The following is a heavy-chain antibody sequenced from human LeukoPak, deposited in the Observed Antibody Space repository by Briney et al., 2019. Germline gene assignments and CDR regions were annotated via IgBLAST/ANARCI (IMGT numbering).Heavy chain of an antibody. CDR3: AKARDFDFWSGYSNWFDP. CDR2: ISGSGPST. D-gene: IGHD3-3*01. J-gene: IGHJ5*02. V-gene: IGHV3-23*01. Sequence: PGVSLRLSCAASGFTFSTYAMIWVRQAPGKGLEWVSGISGSGPSTSYADSVKGRILISRDNSKNTLYLQMNGLRAEDTAVYYCAKARDFDFWSGYSNWFDPWGQGTLVTVSS. CDR1: GFTFSTYA.